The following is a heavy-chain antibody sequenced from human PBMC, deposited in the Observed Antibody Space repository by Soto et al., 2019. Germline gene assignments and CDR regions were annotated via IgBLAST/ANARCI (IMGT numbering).Heavy chain of an antibody. J-gene: IGHJ3*01. Sequence: QVQLVQSGAEVRKPGASVKVSCKAAGYSFTSYGITWVRQAPGQGLEWMGGTYKSNTNYAQKVQGRVTMTTDTSTSTAYMELRSLTSDDTGVYYCARGPTVGDFWGQGTLVTVSS. CDR3: ARGPTVGDF. CDR2: TYKSNT. D-gene: IGHD3-16*01. V-gene: IGHV1-18*01. CDR1: GYSFTSYG.